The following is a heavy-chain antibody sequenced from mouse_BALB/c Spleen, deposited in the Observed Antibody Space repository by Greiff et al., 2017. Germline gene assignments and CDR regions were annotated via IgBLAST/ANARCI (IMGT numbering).Heavy chain of an antibody. CDR2: ISYSGST. CDR1: GDSITSGY. J-gene: IGHJ4*01. V-gene: IGHV3-8*02. Sequence: EVQLQQSGPSLVKPSQTLSLTCSVTGDSITSGYWNWIRKFPGNNLEYMGYISYSGSTYYNPSLKSRISITRDTSTNQYYLQLNSVTTEDTATYYGAKYPHRYSEKNAMDYWGQGTSVTVSA. D-gene: IGHD2-14*01. CDR3: AKYPHRYSEKNAMDY.